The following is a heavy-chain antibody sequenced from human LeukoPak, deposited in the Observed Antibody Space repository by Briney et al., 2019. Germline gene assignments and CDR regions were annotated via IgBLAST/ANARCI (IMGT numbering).Heavy chain of an antibody. D-gene: IGHD2-15*01. CDR1: GGTFSSYA. V-gene: IGHV1-2*02. Sequence: ASVKVSCKASGGTFSSYAISWVRQAPGQGLEWMGWINPNSGGTNYAQKFQGRVTMTRDTFINTAYMELSRLRSDDTAVYYCARCSGASCYSLYFDYWGQGTLVTVSS. CDR2: INPNSGGT. J-gene: IGHJ4*02. CDR3: ARCSGASCYSLYFDY.